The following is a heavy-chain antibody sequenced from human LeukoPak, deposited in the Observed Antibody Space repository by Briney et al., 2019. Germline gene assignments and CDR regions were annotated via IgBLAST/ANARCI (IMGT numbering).Heavy chain of an antibody. D-gene: IGHD2-2*01. CDR3: ARDFSRFCSSSSCANWFDP. Sequence: GGSLRLSCAASGFTFRTYWMNWVRQAPGKGLEWVSYISISARTIYYIDSVKGRFTISRDNAKNSLYLQMNSLRDEDTAVYYCARDFSRFCSSSSCANWFDPWGQGTLVTVSS. J-gene: IGHJ5*02. CDR1: GFTFRTYW. V-gene: IGHV3-48*02. CDR2: ISISARTI.